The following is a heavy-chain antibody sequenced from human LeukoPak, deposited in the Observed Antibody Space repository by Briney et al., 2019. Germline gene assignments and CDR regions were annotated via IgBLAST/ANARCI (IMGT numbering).Heavy chain of an antibody. CDR1: GFTFSGYG. D-gene: IGHD6-13*01. Sequence: GGSLRLSCAASGFTFSGYGMHWVRQAPGKGLEWVAVISYDGSNQYYADSVKGRFTISRDNSKNTLYLQMNSLRAEDTAVYYCAEGWGQQVVPSDWFDPWGQGTLVTVSS. J-gene: IGHJ5*02. CDR3: AEGWGQQVVPSDWFDP. V-gene: IGHV3-30*18. CDR2: ISYDGSNQ.